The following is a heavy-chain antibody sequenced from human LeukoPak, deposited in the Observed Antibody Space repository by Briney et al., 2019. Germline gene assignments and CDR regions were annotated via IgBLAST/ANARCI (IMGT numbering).Heavy chain of an antibody. CDR2: ISGSGGST. D-gene: IGHD3-10*01. J-gene: IGHJ4*02. CDR1: GFTFSSYA. Sequence: PGGSLRLSCAASGFTFSSYAMSWVRQAPGKGLEWVSAISGSGGSTYYADSVKGRFTISRDNSKNTLYLQMNSLRAEDTAVYYCTYYYGSGSYYSLDYWGQGTLVTVSS. V-gene: IGHV3-23*01. CDR3: TYYYGSGSYYSLDY.